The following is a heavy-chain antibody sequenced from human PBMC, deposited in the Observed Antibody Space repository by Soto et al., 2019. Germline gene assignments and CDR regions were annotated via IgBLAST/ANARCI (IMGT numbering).Heavy chain of an antibody. CDR3: ARFPSRAHYFAMDV. CDR1: GCSINSGGYD. V-gene: IGHV4-31*03. Sequence: SETLSLTCTVSGCSINSGGYDWTWIRQHPGRGLESIGYIYYSGDTYYNPSLKSRLSISLDTSKNQFSLKLTSVTAADTAIYYCARFPSRAHYFAMDVWGHGTAVTVSS. D-gene: IGHD2-2*01. J-gene: IGHJ6*02. CDR2: IYYSGDT.